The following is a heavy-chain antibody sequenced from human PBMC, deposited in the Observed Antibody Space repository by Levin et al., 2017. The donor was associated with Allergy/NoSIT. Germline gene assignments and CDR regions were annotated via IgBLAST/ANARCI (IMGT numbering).Heavy chain of an antibody. CDR2: ITWDAGST. CDR1: GFTFDDYT. J-gene: IGHJ4*02. V-gene: IGHV3-43*01. D-gene: IGHD2/OR15-2a*01. CDR3: ATEKDRLYHE. Sequence: GGSLRLSCAASGFTFDDYTMHWVRQAPGKGLEWVSLITWDAGSTFYADSVEGRFTISRDNSKNFLYLQMNSLTTADTALYLCATEKDRLYHEWGQGTLVTVSS.